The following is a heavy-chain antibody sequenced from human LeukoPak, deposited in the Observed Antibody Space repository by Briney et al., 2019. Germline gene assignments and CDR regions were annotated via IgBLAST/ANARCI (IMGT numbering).Heavy chain of an antibody. CDR2: ITPNTGAT. V-gene: IGHV1-2*02. Sequence: ASVKVFCKSSGYTFTGYYIHRVRQAPGQGLEGMGWITPNTGATNYAQEFQDRVIMTRDTYISTAYMELTRLRSDDTAIYYCARAYCSGGSCYSPPDSWGQGSLVTVSS. CDR3: ARAYCSGGSCYSPPDS. J-gene: IGHJ4*02. CDR1: GYTFTGYY. D-gene: IGHD2-15*01.